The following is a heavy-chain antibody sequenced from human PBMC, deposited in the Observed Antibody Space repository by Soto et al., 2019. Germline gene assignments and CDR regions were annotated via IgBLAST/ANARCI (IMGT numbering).Heavy chain of an antibody. CDR1: GITFSNYA. CDR3: AKENPVAVAGY. Sequence: EEQLLESGGGLVQPGGSLRLSCVASGITFSNYAMSWVRQAPGKGLEWVSAITPSGAATYYADSEKRRFTISRDNSKNRVSMQMDSLRVEDTAVYYCAKENPVAVAGYWGQGTLVTVSS. J-gene: IGHJ4*02. CDR2: ITPSGAAT. D-gene: IGHD6-19*01. V-gene: IGHV3-23*01.